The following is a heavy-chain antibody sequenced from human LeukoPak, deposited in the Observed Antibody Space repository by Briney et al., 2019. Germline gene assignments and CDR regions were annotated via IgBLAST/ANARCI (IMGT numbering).Heavy chain of an antibody. CDR3: ARFFGVPGGSYYRPFDY. V-gene: IGHV1-2*06. D-gene: IGHD1-26*01. J-gene: IGHJ4*02. CDR1: GYTFTGYC. Sequence: ASVKVSCKASGYTFTGYCMHWVRQAPGQGLEWMGRINPNSGGTNYAQKFQGRVTMTRDTSISTAYMELSRLRSDDTAVYYCARFFGVPGGSYYRPFDYWGQGTLVTVSS. CDR2: INPNSGGT.